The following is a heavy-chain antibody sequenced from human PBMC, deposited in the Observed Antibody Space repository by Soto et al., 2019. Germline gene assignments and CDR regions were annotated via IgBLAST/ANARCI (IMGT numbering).Heavy chain of an antibody. D-gene: IGHD1-26*01. CDR3: ARDRGMVACDF. CDR1: GFIFNNYG. Sequence: QVQLVESGGGVVQPGRSLRLSCATSGFIFNNYGIHWVRQAPGKGLEWVAVIWYDGSNEYYGDSVKGRFTMSRDNSKNTVYLQMNSLGVEDTAVYYCARDRGMVACDFWGQGTLVTVSS. J-gene: IGHJ4*02. V-gene: IGHV3-33*01. CDR2: IWYDGSNE.